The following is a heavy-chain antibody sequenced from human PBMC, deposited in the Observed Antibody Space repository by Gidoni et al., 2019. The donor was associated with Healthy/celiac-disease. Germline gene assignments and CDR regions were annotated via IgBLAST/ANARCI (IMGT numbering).Heavy chain of an antibody. D-gene: IGHD1-26*01. CDR2: ISSSSSYI. CDR3: ARVGEMPRGSYYVQYFDY. CDR1: GFTFSSYS. V-gene: IGHV3-21*01. Sequence: EVQLVESGGGLVKPGGSLRLSCAASGFTFSSYSMNWVRQAPGKGLEWVSSISSSSSYIYYADSVKGRFTISRDNAKNSLYLQMNSLRAEDTAVYYCARVGEMPRGSYYVQYFDYWGQGTLVTVSS. J-gene: IGHJ4*02.